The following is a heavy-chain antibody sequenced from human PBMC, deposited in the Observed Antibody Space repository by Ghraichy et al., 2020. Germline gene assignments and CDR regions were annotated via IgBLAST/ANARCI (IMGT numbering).Heavy chain of an antibody. CDR3: AKRRVGGYDLFDY. Sequence: GESLNISCVASGFTFSNYAMSWVRQAPGKGLEWVSGISDSGGSTYYADSVKGRFTISRDNSKNTLYLQMNSLRAEDTAVYYCAKRRVGGYDLFDYWGQGTLVTVSS. V-gene: IGHV3-23*01. CDR2: ISDSGGST. J-gene: IGHJ4*02. CDR1: GFTFSNYA. D-gene: IGHD5-12*01.